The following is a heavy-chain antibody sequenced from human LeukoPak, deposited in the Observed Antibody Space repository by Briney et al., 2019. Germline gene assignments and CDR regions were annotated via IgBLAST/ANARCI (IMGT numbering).Heavy chain of an antibody. CDR1: GGSFSGYY. CDR2: INHSGST. D-gene: IGHD3-10*01. CDR3: ARESNYYYGSGSYYNWHYYYMDV. Sequence: SSETLSLTCAVYGGSFSGYYWSWIRQPPGKGLEWIGEINHSGSTNYNPSLKSRVTISVDTSKNQFSLKLSSVTAADTAVYYCARESNYYYGSGSYYNWHYYYMDVWGKGTTVTVSS. V-gene: IGHV4-34*01. J-gene: IGHJ6*03.